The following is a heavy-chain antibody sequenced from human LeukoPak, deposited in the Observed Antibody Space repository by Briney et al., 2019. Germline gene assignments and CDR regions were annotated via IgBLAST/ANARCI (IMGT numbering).Heavy chain of an antibody. Sequence: GGSLRLSCAASGFTFSTYGMHWVRQAPGKGLEWVAVISYDVSNKYYADSVKGRFTISRDNSKNTLYLQMNSLRAEDTAVYYCARVSRFPGIASDYWGQGTLVTVSS. CDR3: ARVSRFPGIASDY. CDR2: ISYDVSNK. CDR1: GFTFSTYG. D-gene: IGHD6-13*01. J-gene: IGHJ4*02. V-gene: IGHV3-30*03.